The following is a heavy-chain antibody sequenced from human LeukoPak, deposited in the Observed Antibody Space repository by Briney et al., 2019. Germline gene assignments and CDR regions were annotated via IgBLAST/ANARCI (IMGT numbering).Heavy chain of an antibody. CDR1: GFTFSSYE. J-gene: IGHJ4*02. CDR2: ISSSGSTI. D-gene: IGHD3-22*01. V-gene: IGHV3-48*03. CDR3: AKSTSLGYYDSSGYYYFDY. Sequence: GGSLRLSCAASGFTFSSYEMNWVRQAPGKGLEWVSYISSSGSTIYYADSVKGRFTISRDNAKNSLYLQMNSLRAEDTALYYCAKSTSLGYYDSSGYYYFDYWGQGTLVTVSS.